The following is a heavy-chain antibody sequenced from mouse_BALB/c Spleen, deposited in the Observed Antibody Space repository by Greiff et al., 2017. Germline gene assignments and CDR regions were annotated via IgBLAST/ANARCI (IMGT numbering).Heavy chain of an antibody. CDR1: GFNIKDTY. Sequence: EVQRVESGAELVKPGASVKLSCTASGFNIKDTYMHWVKQRPEQGLEWIGRIDPANGNTKYDPKFQGKATITADTSSNTAYLQLSSLTSEDTAVYYCARGSITTTAGYYYAMDYWGQGTSVTVSS. CDR2: IDPANGNT. D-gene: IGHD2-4*01. J-gene: IGHJ4*01. CDR3: ARGSITTTAGYYYAMDY. V-gene: IGHV14-3*02.